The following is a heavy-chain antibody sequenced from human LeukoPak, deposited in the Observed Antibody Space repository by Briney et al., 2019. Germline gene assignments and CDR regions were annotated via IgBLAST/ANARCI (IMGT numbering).Heavy chain of an antibody. CDR3: ARVSGIAVAGQNFDY. Sequence: SETLSLTCTVSGGSISSSSYYWGWIRQPPGKGLEWIGSIYYSGSTYYNPSLKSRVTISVDTSKNQFSLKLSSVTAADTAVYYCARVSGIAVAGQNFDYWGQGTLVTVSS. CDR1: GGSISSSSYY. CDR2: IYYSGST. D-gene: IGHD6-19*01. J-gene: IGHJ4*02. V-gene: IGHV4-39*07.